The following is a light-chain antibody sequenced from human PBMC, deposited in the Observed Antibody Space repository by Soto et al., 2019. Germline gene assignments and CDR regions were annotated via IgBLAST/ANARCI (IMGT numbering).Light chain of an antibody. CDR3: HPYSDYPHT. J-gene: IGKJ2*01. CDR2: TAT. Sequence: DIQMTQSPSSLSASVGDRVTITCRASEDVTKYVAWFQQRPGKPPKSLIYTATNLHRGVASNFSGCGYGTEFSLTIRGLRPEDVAFYFCHPYSDYPHTFGQGTKVE. V-gene: IGKV1-16*02. CDR1: EDVTKY.